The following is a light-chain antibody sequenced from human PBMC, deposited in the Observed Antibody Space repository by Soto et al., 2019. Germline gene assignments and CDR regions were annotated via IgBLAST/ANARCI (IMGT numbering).Light chain of an antibody. CDR2: EVS. Sequence: QSALTQPASVSGSPGQSITISCTGTSSDVGGYNYVSWYQQLPGKAPKLMIYEVSNRPSGVSNRFSGSKSGNTASLAISGLQPEDEADYYCTSFTSSSTVVFGGGTKLTVL. CDR1: SSDVGGYNY. V-gene: IGLV2-14*01. CDR3: TSFTSSSTVV. J-gene: IGLJ2*01.